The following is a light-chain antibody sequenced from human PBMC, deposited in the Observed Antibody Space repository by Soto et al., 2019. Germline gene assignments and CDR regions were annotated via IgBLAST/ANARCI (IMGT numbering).Light chain of an antibody. J-gene: IGKJ1*01. CDR1: QSISTY. CDR3: QHSYGTPRT. Sequence: DIQMTQSPSSLSASVGDRVTITCLASQSISTYLNWYQHKPGKAPKVLIYAVSSLQSGVASRFSGSGSGTDFTLTITSLQPEDSETYYCQHSYGTPRTFGQGTKVDIK. V-gene: IGKV1-39*01. CDR2: AVS.